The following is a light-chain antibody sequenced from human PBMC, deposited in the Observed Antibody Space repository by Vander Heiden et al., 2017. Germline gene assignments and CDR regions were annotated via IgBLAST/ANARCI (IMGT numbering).Light chain of an antibody. CDR2: GAS. Sequence: DIVLTQSPGTLSLSPGERATLACRASQSVSSSYLAWYQQKPGQAPRLLISGASSRATGIPDRFSGSGSGTDFTLTISRLEPEDFAVYYCQQYGSSPPITFGQGTRLEIK. J-gene: IGKJ5*01. CDR1: QSVSSSY. V-gene: IGKV3-20*01. CDR3: QQYGSSPPIT.